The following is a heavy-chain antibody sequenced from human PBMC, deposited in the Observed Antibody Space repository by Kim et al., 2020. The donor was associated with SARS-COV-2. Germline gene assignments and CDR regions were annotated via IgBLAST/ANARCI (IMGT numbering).Heavy chain of an antibody. V-gene: IGHV3-23*01. J-gene: IGHJ6*03. CDR1: KFTFSGYA. CDR3: ARDEDFHYMDV. Sequence: GGSLRLSCEASKFTFSGYAMSWVRLAPGKGLEWVSTIGGSGINTYYADSVKGRFFISRDNSKNTLYLQMSSLRADDTAVYYCARDEDFHYMDVWGKGTTVTVSS. CDR2: IGGSGINT.